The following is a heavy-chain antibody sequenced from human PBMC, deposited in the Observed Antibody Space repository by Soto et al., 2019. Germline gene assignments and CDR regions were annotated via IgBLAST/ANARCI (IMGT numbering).Heavy chain of an antibody. Sequence: GGSLRLSCTASGFTFGDYTMAWFRQAPGGGLEWVSFIRSKAYGGTTEYAASVKGRFTISRDDSKSIAYLQMNRLQSEDTAVYYCARDVASYDYGDFYGMDVWGQGTTVTVSS. D-gene: IGHD4-17*01. J-gene: IGHJ6*02. CDR1: GFTFGDYT. CDR2: IRSKAYGGTT. CDR3: ARDVASYDYGDFYGMDV. V-gene: IGHV3-49*03.